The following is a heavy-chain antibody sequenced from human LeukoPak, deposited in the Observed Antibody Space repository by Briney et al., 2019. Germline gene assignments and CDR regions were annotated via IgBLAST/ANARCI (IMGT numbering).Heavy chain of an antibody. CDR2: ISSSSSYI. CDR1: GFTFSSYS. CDR3: ARVFSLWSILDAFDI. Sequence: PGGSLRLSCAASGFTFSSYSMNWVRQAPGKGLEWVSSISSSSSYIYYADSVKGRFTISRDNAKNSLYLQMNSLRAEDTAVYYCARVFSLWSILDAFDIWGQGTMVTVSS. D-gene: IGHD3-3*01. V-gene: IGHV3-21*01. J-gene: IGHJ3*02.